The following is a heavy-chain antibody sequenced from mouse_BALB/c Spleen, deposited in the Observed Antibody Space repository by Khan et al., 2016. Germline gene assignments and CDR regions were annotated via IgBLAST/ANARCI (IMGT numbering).Heavy chain of an antibody. CDR1: GYTFTNYG. CDR2: INTSTGEA. V-gene: IGHV9-1*02. CDR3: ARDHGSSYGWFSY. D-gene: IGHD1-1*01. J-gene: IGHJ3*01. Sequence: QIQSVQSGPELKKPGETVKISCKASGYTFTNYGMNWVKQAPGKGLKWMGWINTSTGEAAYSDDFKGRFAFPLETSASTAYFRINNLTNEDMATYFCARDHGSSYGWFSYWGQGTLVTVSA.